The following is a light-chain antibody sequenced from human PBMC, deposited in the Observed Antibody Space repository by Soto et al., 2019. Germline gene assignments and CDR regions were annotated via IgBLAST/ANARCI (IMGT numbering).Light chain of an antibody. V-gene: IGKV1-39*01. CDR1: ESIARH. CDR3: QQSYSTLSIT. Sequence: DIQMTQAPSSLSASVGDRVTITCRASESIARHLNWYQQKPGKAPKLLIYAASSLQNGCPSRFRGGGSGTDFTLTINNLQPEDFAAYYCQQSYSTLSITFGQGTRLEIK. CDR2: AAS. J-gene: IGKJ5*01.